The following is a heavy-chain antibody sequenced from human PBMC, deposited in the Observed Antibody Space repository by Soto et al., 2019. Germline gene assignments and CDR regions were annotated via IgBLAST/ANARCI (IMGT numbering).Heavy chain of an antibody. D-gene: IGHD3-10*01. CDR1: GGSITNYY. CDR3: ARHGFGPLHGLVDV. V-gene: IGHV4-59*08. Sequence: QVQLQESGPGLVKPSETLSLTCTVSGGSITNYYCSWFRQPPGKGLEWIGYIQYNGYSAYNLSLKRRVTMSMETSKPQFSLMVESVTATDTAVYYCARHGFGPLHGLVDVWGQGTTVIVSS. J-gene: IGHJ6*02. CDR2: IQYNGYS.